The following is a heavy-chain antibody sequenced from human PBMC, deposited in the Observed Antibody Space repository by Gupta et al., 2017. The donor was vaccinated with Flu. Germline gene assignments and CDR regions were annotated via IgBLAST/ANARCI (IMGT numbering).Heavy chain of an antibody. J-gene: IGHJ4*02. D-gene: IGHD3-16*01. CDR1: GFTFVNYA. CDR2: ISSSGDDT. V-gene: IGHV3-23*01. CDR3: AKGRTNAGASYDI. Sequence: EVHLSQSGGGLAQPGGSLRLSFASSGFTFVNYAMSWVRQAPGKGLEWISGISSSGDDTQYAGSVEGRFTISRDNSKSTLYLEMNRLRVEDTAVYFCAKGRTNAGASYDIWGQGDLVTISS.